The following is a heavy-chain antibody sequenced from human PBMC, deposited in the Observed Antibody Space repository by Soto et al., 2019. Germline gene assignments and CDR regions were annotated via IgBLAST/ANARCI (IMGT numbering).Heavy chain of an antibody. V-gene: IGHV3-23*01. CDR1: GFTFSSYA. CDR3: AKGPLKSHSDY. Sequence: WGSLRLSCAASGFTFSSYAISFFRQAPGKGLEWVSAISGSGGSTYYADSVKGRFTISRDNSKNTLYLQMNSLRAEDTAVYYCAKGPLKSHSDYWGQGTLVTVSS. CDR2: ISGSGGST. J-gene: IGHJ4*02.